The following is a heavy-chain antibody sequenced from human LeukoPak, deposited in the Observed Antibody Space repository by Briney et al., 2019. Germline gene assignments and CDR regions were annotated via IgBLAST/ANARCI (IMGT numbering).Heavy chain of an antibody. V-gene: IGHV4-31*03. J-gene: IGHJ5*02. CDR3: ARVSWDVVVVAATGFDP. CDR1: GGSISSGGYY. CDR2: IYYSGST. D-gene: IGHD2-15*01. Sequence: SETLSLTCTVSGGSISSGGYYWSWIRQHPGKGLEWIGYIYYSGSTYYNPSLKSRVTISVDTSKNQFSLKLSSVTAADTAVYYCARVSWDVVVVAATGFDPWGQGTLVTVSS.